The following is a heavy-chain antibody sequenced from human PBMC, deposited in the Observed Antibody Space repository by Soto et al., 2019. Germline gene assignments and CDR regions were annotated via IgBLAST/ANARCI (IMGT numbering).Heavy chain of an antibody. CDR3: ARRGSGKYFDL. J-gene: IGHJ2*01. V-gene: IGHV3-11*01. CDR2: ISSSGGTV. Sequence: QVQLVESGGGLVKPGGSLRLSCAASGFTFSDNYMSWVRQAPGKGLEWFSYISSSGGTVSYADSVKGRFTISRDNAKNSLYLQMNSLRAEETAVYYCARRGSGKYFDLWGRGTLVTVSS. CDR1: GFTFSDNY. D-gene: IGHD2-15*01.